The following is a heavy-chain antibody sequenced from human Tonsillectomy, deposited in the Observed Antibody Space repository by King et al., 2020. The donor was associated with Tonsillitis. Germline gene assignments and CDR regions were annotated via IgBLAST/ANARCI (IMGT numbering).Heavy chain of an antibody. J-gene: IGHJ3*02. V-gene: IGHV3-9*01. CDR1: RFTFDDYA. D-gene: IGHD3/OR15-3a*01. CDR3: AKDLIGGAGLFRGFDI. Sequence: VQLVQSGGGLVQPGRSLRLSCAASRFTFDDYAMHWVRQAPGKGLEWVSGISWNSGNIGYADSVEGRFTISRDNAKNSLYLQMNSLEAEDTALYYCAKDLIGGAGLFRGFDIWGQGTMVIVSS. CDR2: ISWNSGNI.